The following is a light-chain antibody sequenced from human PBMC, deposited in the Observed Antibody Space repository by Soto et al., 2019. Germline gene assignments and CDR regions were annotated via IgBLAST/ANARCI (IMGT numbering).Light chain of an antibody. CDR2: ATS. CDR1: QGVNSN. Sequence: DIQMTQSPSSLSASVGDRVTITCRASQGVNSNLAWFRQKPGKAPKSLIYATSNLQSGVPSRFSGSGSATDFTLTISSLQPEDFAIYYCQQYNSYPLPFGQGTRLEIK. J-gene: IGKJ5*01. CDR3: QQYNSYPLP. V-gene: IGKV1-16*01.